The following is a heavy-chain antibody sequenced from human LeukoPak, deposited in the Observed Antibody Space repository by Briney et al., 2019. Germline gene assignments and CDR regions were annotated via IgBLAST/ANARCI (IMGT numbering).Heavy chain of an antibody. V-gene: IGHV3-23*01. J-gene: IGHJ5*02. CDR1: GFIFNNYA. CDR2: ISGSGVIT. D-gene: IGHD3-3*01. Sequence: PGGSLRLSCAASGFIFNNYAMSWVRQAPGKGLEWVSAISGSGVITYFADSVKGRFTLSRDNSKNTLYLQMISLRAEDTAVYYCVKLGYDFWSGRNWFDPWGQGTLVTVSS. CDR3: VKLGYDFWSGRNWFDP.